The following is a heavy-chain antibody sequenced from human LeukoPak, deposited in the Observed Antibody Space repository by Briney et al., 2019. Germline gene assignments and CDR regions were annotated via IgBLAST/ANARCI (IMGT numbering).Heavy chain of an antibody. CDR1: GFTVSSNY. CDR3: ARVSVYYYDSSGYFDY. Sequence: GGSLRLSCAASGFTVSSNYMSWVRQAPGKGLEWVSVIYSGGSTYYADSVKGRFTISRDNSKNTLYLQMNSLRAEDTAVYYYARVSVYYYDSSGYFDYWGQGTLVTVSS. D-gene: IGHD3-22*01. CDR2: IYSGGST. J-gene: IGHJ4*02. V-gene: IGHV3-53*01.